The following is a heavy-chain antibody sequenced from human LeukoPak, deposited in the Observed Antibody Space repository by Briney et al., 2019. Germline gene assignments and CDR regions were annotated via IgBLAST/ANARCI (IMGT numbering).Heavy chain of an antibody. Sequence: SVKVSCKASGGTFSSYAISWVRQAPGQGLEWMGGISPIFGTANYAQKFQGRVTITTDESTSTAYMELSSLRSEDTAVYYCARDAYCSGGSCYHHEYYYYMDVWGKGTTVTVS. J-gene: IGHJ6*03. CDR1: GGTFSSYA. V-gene: IGHV1-69*05. D-gene: IGHD2-15*01. CDR2: ISPIFGTA. CDR3: ARDAYCSGGSCYHHEYYYYMDV.